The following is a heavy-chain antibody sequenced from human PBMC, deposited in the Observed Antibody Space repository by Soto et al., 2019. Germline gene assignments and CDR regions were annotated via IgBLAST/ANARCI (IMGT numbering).Heavy chain of an antibody. CDR1: GTSISSYS. CDR2: DYYSGST. CDR3: ARVGLGYCTNGVCYFGDPASENAGYFDY. D-gene: IGHD2-8*01. Sequence: CTVSGTSISSYSWGLLGRPPGTGLKWIGYDYYSGSTNYNPSRKSRVTISVDTSKNQFSLKLSSVTAADTAVYYCARVGLGYCTNGVCYFGDPASENAGYFDYWGQGTLVTVSS. J-gene: IGHJ4*02. V-gene: IGHV4-59*01.